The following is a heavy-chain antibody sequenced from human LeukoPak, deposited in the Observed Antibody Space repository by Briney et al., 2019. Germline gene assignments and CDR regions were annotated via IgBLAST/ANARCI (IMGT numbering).Heavy chain of an antibody. Sequence: GASVKVSCKASGSTFTGYYMHWVRQAPGQGLEWMGWINPNSGGTNYAQKFQGRVTMTRDTSISTAYMELSRLRSGDTAMYYCARGGFCGSTTCYPFDYWGQGTLVTVSS. CDR3: ARGGFCGSTTCYPFDY. D-gene: IGHD2-2*01. CDR2: INPNSGGT. V-gene: IGHV1-2*02. CDR1: GSTFTGYY. J-gene: IGHJ4*02.